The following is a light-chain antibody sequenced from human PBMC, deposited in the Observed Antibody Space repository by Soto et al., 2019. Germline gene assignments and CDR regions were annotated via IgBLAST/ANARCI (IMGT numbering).Light chain of an antibody. V-gene: IGKV1-39*01. CDR1: QGIRNY. CDR3: QQSSSAPLT. CDR2: AAS. J-gene: IGKJ4*01. Sequence: DIVMISALSFLSASVGDRVTITCRASQGIRNYLNWYQQKPGKAPKLLIYAASSLQSGVPSRFSGSGSGTDFTLTISSLQPEDSASYFCQQSSSAPLTFGGGTKVDIK.